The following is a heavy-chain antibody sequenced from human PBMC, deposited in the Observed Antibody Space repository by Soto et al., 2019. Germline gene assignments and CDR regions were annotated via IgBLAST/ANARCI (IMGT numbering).Heavy chain of an antibody. CDR2: IYYSGST. Sequence: QVQLQESGPGLVKPSQTLSLTCTVSGGSISTGGYYWTWLRQHPGKGLEWIGYIYYSGSTYYNPSLKSRVTISVDTSKNQFSLKLSSVTDAATAVYYWARGLSVSLFDHGGQGTLVTVSS. J-gene: IGHJ4*02. CDR3: ARGLSVSLFDH. CDR1: GGSISTGGYY. D-gene: IGHD4-17*01. V-gene: IGHV4-31*03.